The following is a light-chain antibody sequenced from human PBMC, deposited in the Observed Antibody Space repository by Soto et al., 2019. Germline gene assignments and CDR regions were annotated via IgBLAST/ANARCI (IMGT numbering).Light chain of an antibody. CDR2: GAS. J-gene: IGKJ4*01. CDR3: QQYDVWSLT. CDR1: QSFSNN. Sequence: EIVMTQSPSTLSVSPGERATLSCRASQSFSNNLAWYQQKPGQAPKLLFYGASTRADDIPARFSGSGSGTDFTLTISSLLSEDFAVYYCQQYDVWSLTLGGGTKVEI. V-gene: IGKV3-15*01.